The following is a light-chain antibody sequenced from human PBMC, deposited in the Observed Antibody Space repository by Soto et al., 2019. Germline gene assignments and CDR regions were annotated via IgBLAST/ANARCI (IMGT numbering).Light chain of an antibody. CDR2: DTS. Sequence: EIVLTQSPATLSLSPGERATLSCRASQSVGSFLAWYQQKPGQAPRLLIYDTSIRATGIPARFSGSGSGTDFTLTISSLEPEDFAVYYCQQRNSWPPIFTFGQGTRLEIK. V-gene: IGKV3-11*01. J-gene: IGKJ5*01. CDR1: QSVGSF. CDR3: QQRNSWPPIFT.